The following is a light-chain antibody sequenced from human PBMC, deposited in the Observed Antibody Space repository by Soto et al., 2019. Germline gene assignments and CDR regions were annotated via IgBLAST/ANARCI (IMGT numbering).Light chain of an antibody. CDR1: QSVSSSY. V-gene: IGKV3-20*01. CDR2: GAS. CDR3: QQYGSSPPWT. J-gene: IGKJ1*01. Sequence: EIVLTQSPGTLSLCPGERATLSCRASQSVSSSYLAWYQQKPGQAPRLLIFGASSRATGLPDRFSGSGSGTDFTLTISRLEPEDFAVYYCQQYGSSPPWTFGQGTRVEIK.